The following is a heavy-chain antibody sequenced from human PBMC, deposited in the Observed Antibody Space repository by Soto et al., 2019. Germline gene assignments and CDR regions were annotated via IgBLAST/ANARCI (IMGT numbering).Heavy chain of an antibody. CDR3: ARDLAKGGGSAGFDY. J-gene: IGHJ4*02. CDR2: INPKSGGT. CDR1: GYTFTVYY. D-gene: IGHD1-26*01. V-gene: IGHV1-2*02. Sequence: ASVKVSCKASGYTFTVYYMHWVRQAPGQGLEWMGWINPKSGGTMYPQKFQGRVTMTWDTSISTAYMALHRLRSDDTAVYYCARDLAKGGGSAGFDYWGQGTLVTVSS.